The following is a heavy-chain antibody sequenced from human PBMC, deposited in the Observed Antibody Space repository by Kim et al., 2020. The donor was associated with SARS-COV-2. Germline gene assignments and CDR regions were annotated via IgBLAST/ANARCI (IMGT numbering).Heavy chain of an antibody. CDR1: GFTFSSYS. CDR2: ISSSSSTI. V-gene: IGHV3-48*04. CDR3: ASQEDRYCSSTSCYEYYYYGMAV. J-gene: IGHJ6*02. Sequence: GGSLRLSCAASGFTFSSYSMNWVRQAPGKGLEWVSYISSSSSTIYYADSVKGRFTISRDNAKNSLYLQMNSLRAEDTAVYYCASQEDRYCSSTSCYEYYYYGMAVWGQGTTFTVSS. D-gene: IGHD2-2*01.